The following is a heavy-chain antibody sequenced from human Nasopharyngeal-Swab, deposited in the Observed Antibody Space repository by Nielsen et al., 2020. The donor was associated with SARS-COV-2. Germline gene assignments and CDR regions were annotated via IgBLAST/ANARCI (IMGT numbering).Heavy chain of an antibody. D-gene: IGHD6-19*01. J-gene: IGHJ4*02. CDR2: IWYDGSNK. CDR3: ARDKERAGYSSGWYRL. V-gene: IGHV3-33*01. CDR1: GFTFSSYG. Sequence: GGSLRLSCAASGFTFSSYGMHWVRQAPGKGLEWVAVIWYDGSNKYYADSVKGRFTISRDNSKNTLYLQMNSLRAEDTAVYYCARDKERAGYSSGWYRLGGQGTLVTVSS.